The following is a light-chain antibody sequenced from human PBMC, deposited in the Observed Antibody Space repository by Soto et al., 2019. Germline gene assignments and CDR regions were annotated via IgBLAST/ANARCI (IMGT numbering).Light chain of an antibody. CDR2: DAS. CDR1: QSVSSY. CDR3: QQRSNWPPGYT. Sequence: EIVLTQSPATLSLSPGESATLSCRASQSVSSYLAWYQQKPGQAPRLLIYDASNRATGIPARFSGSGSGTDSTLTISSLEPEDFAVYYCQQRSNWPPGYTFGQGTKLEIK. J-gene: IGKJ2*01. V-gene: IGKV3-11*01.